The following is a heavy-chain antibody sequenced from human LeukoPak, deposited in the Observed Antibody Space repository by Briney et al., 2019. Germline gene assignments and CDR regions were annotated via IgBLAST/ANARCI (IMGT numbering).Heavy chain of an antibody. J-gene: IGHJ6*02. CDR3: AKDLITILAGAYYGMDV. V-gene: IGHV3-23*01. D-gene: IGHD3-3*01. CDR2: ISGSGGST. CDR1: GFTFSSYA. Sequence: PRGSLRLSCAASGFTFSSYAMSWVRQAPGKGLEWVSAISGSGGSTYYADSVKGRFTISRDNSKNTLYLQMNSLRAEDTAVYYCAKDLITILAGAYYGMDVWGQGTTVTVSS.